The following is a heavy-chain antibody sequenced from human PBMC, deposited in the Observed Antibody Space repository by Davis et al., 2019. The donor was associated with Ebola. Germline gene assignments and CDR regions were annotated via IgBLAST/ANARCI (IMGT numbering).Heavy chain of an antibody. D-gene: IGHD2/OR15-2a*01. CDR1: GFIFSSYV. J-gene: IGHJ3*01. V-gene: IGHV3-23*01. CDR3: VKDTSNIWFDV. CDR2: LGTSADT. Sequence: GESLKISCSASGFIFSSYVMSWVRQAPGKGLDWVSTLGTSADTYYADSVKGRFTISRDNSKNTLHLQMNSLRVEDTAMYYCVKDTSNIWFDVWGQGTLVTVSA.